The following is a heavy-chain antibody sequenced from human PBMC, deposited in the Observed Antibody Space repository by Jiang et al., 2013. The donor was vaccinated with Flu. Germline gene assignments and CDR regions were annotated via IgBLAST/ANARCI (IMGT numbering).Heavy chain of an antibody. J-gene: IGHJ5*02. CDR2: IYYSGST. CDR1: GGSISSYY. Sequence: GPGLVKPSETLSLTCTVSGGSISSYYWSWIRQPPGKGLEWIGYIYYSGSTNYNPSLKSRVTISVDTSKNQFSLKLSSVTAADTAVYYCAREIGLEGGDQPYNWFDPWGQGTLVTVSS. CDR3: AREIGLEGGDQPYNWFDP. V-gene: IGHV4-59*01. D-gene: IGHD1-1*01.